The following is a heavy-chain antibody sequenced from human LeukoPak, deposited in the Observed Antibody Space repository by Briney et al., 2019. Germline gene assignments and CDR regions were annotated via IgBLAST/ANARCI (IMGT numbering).Heavy chain of an antibody. CDR3: ARDHGSYYPTYYFDY. V-gene: IGHV1-3*03. CDR1: GYTFTGYA. CDR2: INAGNGNT. D-gene: IGHD1-26*01. J-gene: IGHJ4*02. Sequence: EASVKVSCKASGYTFTGYAMRWVRQTPGQRLEWMGWINAGNGNTKYSQEFQGRVTITRDTSASTAYMELSSLRSEDMAVYYCARDHGSYYPTYYFDYWGQGTLVTVSS.